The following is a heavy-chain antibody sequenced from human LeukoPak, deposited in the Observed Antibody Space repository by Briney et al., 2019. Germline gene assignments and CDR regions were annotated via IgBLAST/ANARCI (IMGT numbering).Heavy chain of an antibody. D-gene: IGHD6-13*01. CDR3: AREAAAGLDY. Sequence: SETLSLTCAVYGGSFSGYYWSWIRQPPGKGLEWIGEINHSGSTNYNPSLKSRVTISVDTSKNQFSLKLSSVTAADTAVYYCAREAAAGLDYWGQGTLVTVSS. CDR1: GGSFSGYY. V-gene: IGHV4-34*01. CDR2: INHSGST. J-gene: IGHJ4*02.